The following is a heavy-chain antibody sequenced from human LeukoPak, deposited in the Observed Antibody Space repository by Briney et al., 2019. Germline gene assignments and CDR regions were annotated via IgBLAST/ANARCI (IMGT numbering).Heavy chain of an antibody. CDR3: ARYSDDYGVDY. CDR2: INAGNGNT. J-gene: IGHJ4*02. V-gene: IGHV1-3*01. CDR1: GYTFTSYA. Sequence: ASVQVSCKASGYTFTSYAMHWVRQAPGQRLEWMGWINAGNGNTKYSQKFQGRVTITRDTSASTAYMELSSLRSEDTAVYYCARYSDDYGVDYWGQGTLVTVSS. D-gene: IGHD4-17*01.